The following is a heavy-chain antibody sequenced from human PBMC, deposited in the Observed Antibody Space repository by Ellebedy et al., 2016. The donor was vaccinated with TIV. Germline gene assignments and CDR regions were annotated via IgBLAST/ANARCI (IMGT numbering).Heavy chain of an antibody. V-gene: IGHV4-39*01. CDR3: ASDAVTSDY. J-gene: IGHJ4*02. D-gene: IGHD4-17*01. Sequence: MPSETLSLTCTVSGGSISSSSYYWGWIRQPPGKGLEWIGSIYYSGSTYYNPSLKRRVTISVDTSKNQFSLKLSSVTAADTAVYYCASDAVTSDYWGQGTLVTVSS. CDR1: GGSISSSSYY. CDR2: IYYSGST.